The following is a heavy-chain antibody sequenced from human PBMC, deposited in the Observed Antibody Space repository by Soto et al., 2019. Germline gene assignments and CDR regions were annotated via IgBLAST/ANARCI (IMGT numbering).Heavy chain of an antibody. J-gene: IGHJ4*02. V-gene: IGHV3-23*01. CDR1: GFTFSSYA. CDR3: AKLPGACGHFDF. D-gene: IGHD2-21*02. CDR2: VSIGGST. Sequence: DVQLLESGGGLVQPEGSLRLSCAASGFTFSSYAMGWVRQGPGKGLEWVAVVSIGGSTHYADSVRGRFTISRDNSKNTLSLQMNSLTAEDTAVYFCAKLPGACGHFDFWGQGALVTVSS.